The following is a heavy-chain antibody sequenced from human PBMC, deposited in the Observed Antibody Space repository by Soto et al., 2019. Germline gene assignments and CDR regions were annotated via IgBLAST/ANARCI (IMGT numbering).Heavy chain of an antibody. CDR2: INSDGSST. CDR3: ARVETCSSTSCYSVFDS. V-gene: IGHV3-74*01. J-gene: IGHJ4*02. CDR1: GFTFSNYW. D-gene: IGHD2-2*01. Sequence: EVQLVESGGALVQPGGSLRVSCAASGFTFSNYWMHWVRQAPGKGLVWVSRINSDGSSTNYADSVKGRFTISGDNTKNTLYLQMNSLRAEDTAVYYCARVETCSSTSCYSVFDSWGQGTLVTVSS.